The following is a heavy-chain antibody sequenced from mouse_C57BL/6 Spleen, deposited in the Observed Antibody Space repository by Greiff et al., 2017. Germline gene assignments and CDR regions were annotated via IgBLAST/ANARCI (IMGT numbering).Heavy chain of an antibody. Sequence: QVQLQQSGTELVKPGASVKLSCTASGYTFTGYWMHWVKQRPGQGLEWIGNINPGNGGTNYTEKFKGQDTITVDKSTSTAYMQLSSLTSEDSAVNYGARTGGAMDYWGQGTSVTVSS. D-gene: IGHD3-2*01. V-gene: IGHV1-53*01. J-gene: IGHJ4*01. CDR1: GYTFTGYW. CDR3: ARTGGAMDY. CDR2: INPGNGGT.